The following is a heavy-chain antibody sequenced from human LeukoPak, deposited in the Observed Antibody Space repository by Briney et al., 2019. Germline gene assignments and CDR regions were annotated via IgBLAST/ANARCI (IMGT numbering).Heavy chain of an antibody. CDR2: IIPIFGTA. D-gene: IGHD3-9*01. Sequence: ASVKVSCKASGGTFSSYAISWVRQAPGQGLEWMGGIIPIFGTANYAQKFQGRVTITADKSTSTAYMELSSLRSEDTAVYYCARHKRYFDWLRSGKKNNWFDPWGQGTLVTVSS. J-gene: IGHJ5*02. CDR3: ARHKRYFDWLRSGKKNNWFDP. V-gene: IGHV1-69*06. CDR1: GGTFSSYA.